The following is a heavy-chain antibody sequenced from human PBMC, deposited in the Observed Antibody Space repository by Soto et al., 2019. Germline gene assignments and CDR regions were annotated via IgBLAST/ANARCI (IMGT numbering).Heavy chain of an antibody. D-gene: IGHD1-1*01. Sequence: QVQLVESGGGVVQPGRSLRLSCAASGFTFSSYAMHWVRQAPGKGLEWVAVISYDGSNKYYADSVKGRFTISRDNSKNTLYLQMNSLRAEDTAVYYCARVSGKLDQTSNWFDPWGQGTLVTVSS. CDR2: ISYDGSNK. V-gene: IGHV3-30-3*01. CDR1: GFTFSSYA. J-gene: IGHJ5*02. CDR3: ARVSGKLDQTSNWFDP.